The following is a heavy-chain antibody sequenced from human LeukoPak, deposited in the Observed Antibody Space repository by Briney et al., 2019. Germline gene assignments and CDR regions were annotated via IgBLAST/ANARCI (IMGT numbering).Heavy chain of an antibody. D-gene: IGHD5-12*01. Sequence: PSETLSLTCSVSGGSISSTSYYWGWIRQSPGRGLEWIGYIYYSGSIYYNPSLKSRVTISVDTSKNQFSLKLSSVTAADTAVYYCARHVGTYEVDYWGQGTLVTVSS. CDR3: ARHVGTYEVDY. CDR1: GGSISSTSYY. CDR2: IYYSGSI. J-gene: IGHJ4*02. V-gene: IGHV4-39*01.